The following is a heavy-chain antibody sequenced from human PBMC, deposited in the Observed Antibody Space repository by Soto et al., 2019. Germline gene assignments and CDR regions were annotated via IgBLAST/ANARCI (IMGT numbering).Heavy chain of an antibody. J-gene: IGHJ6*02. D-gene: IGHD3-3*01. Sequence: GGSLRLSCAASGFTFNDYAMHWVRQAPGKGLKWVAVISYDGSNKYYADSVKGRFTISRDNSKNTLSLQMNSLRAEDTAVYYCARTVLRFLEWNYGMDVWGQGTTVTVSS. V-gene: IGHV3-30-3*01. CDR2: ISYDGSNK. CDR1: GFTFNDYA. CDR3: ARTVLRFLEWNYGMDV.